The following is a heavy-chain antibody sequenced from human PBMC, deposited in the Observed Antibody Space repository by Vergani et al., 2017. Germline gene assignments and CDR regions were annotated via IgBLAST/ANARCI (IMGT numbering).Heavy chain of an antibody. CDR3: AKDLPASITMIVVVQYPYYGMDV. Sequence: EVQLLESGGGLVQPGGSLGLSCAASGFTFSSYAMSWVRQAPGKGLEWVSAISGSGGSTYYADSVKGRFTISRDNSKNTLYLQMNSLRAECTAVYYCAKDLPASITMIVVVQYPYYGMDVWGQGTTVTVSS. D-gene: IGHD3-22*01. CDR1: GFTFSSYA. J-gene: IGHJ6*02. CDR2: ISGSGGST. V-gene: IGHV3-23*01.